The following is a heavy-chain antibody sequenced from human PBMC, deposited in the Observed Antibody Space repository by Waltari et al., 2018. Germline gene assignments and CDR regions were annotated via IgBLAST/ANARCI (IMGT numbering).Heavy chain of an antibody. D-gene: IGHD1-26*01. CDR3: ARLVGNYPYWRYFDN. V-gene: IGHV4-38-2*01. CDR1: GYFISSGYY. CDR2: IYQSGTP. Sequence: QIQLQETGPGLVKPSETLSITCEVSGYFISSGYYWGWIRQAPGKGLEWIARIYQSGTPYYNPSLKSRVNIFVDTSKNQISLKVTSRSATDTAVYYCARLVGNYPYWRYFDNWGQGIPVTVSS. J-gene: IGHJ4*02.